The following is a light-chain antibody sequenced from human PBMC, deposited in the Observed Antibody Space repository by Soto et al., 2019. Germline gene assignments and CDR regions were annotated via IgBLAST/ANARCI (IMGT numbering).Light chain of an antibody. CDR1: QSVRSSY. J-gene: IGKJ1*01. Sequence: EIVLTQSPGTLSLSPGERATLSCRASQSVRSSYLAWYQQKPGQAPRLLIYGASNRATGVPDRFGGSGSGTDFTLVISRLEPEDCAVYYCQQCYSSRRTFGQGTKVEIK. CDR2: GAS. CDR3: QQCYSSRRT. V-gene: IGKV3-20*01.